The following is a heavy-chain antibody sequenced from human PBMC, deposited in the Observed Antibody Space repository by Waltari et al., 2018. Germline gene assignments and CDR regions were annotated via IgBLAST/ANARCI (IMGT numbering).Heavy chain of an antibody. CDR3: ARELSTVTTHFDY. CDR2: IYHSGST. CDR1: GYSISSGYY. Sequence: QVQLQESGPGLVKPSETLSLTCAVSGYSISSGYYWGWIRQPPGKGLEWIESIYHSGSTYYNPSLKSPVTISVDTSKNQFSLRLSSVTAADTAVYYCARELSTVTTHFDYWGQGTLVTVSS. V-gene: IGHV4-38-2*02. D-gene: IGHD4-4*01. J-gene: IGHJ4*02.